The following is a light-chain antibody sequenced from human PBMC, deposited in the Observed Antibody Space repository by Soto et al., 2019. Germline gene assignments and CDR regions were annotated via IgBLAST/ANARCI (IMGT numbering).Light chain of an antibody. CDR1: QSVSSY. V-gene: IGKV3-11*01. J-gene: IGKJ4*01. Sequence: ESVLTSAVATPFMTQGERATLSCRASQSVSSYLAWYQQKPGQAPRLLIYDASNRATGIPARFSGSGSGTDFTLTIISLEPEDFAVYYCQQGSNLPVTFGGGTKVDSK. CDR3: QQGSNLPVT. CDR2: DAS.